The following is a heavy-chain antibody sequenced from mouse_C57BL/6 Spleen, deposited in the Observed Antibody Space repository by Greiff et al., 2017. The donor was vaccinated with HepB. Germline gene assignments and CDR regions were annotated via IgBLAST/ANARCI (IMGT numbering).Heavy chain of an antibody. V-gene: IGHV1-50*01. J-gene: IGHJ2*01. CDR2: IDPSDSYT. CDR3: ARHYYGSSSGY. D-gene: IGHD1-1*01. CDR1: GYTFTSYW. Sequence: VQLQQSGAELVKPGASVKLSCKASGYTFTSYWMQWVKRRPGQGLEWIGEIDPSDSYTNYNQKFKGKATLTVDTSSSTAYMQLSSLTSEDSAVYYCARHYYGSSSGYWGQGTTLTVSS.